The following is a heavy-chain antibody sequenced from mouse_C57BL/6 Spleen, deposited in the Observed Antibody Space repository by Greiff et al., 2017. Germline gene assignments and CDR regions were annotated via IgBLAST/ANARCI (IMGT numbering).Heavy chain of an antibody. CDR1: GFTFSDYG. Sequence: DVMLVESGGGLVKPGGSLKLSCAASGFTFSDYGMHWVRQAPEKGLEWVAYISSGSSTIYYADTVKGRFTISRDNAKNTLFLQMTSLRSEDTAMYYCAGGSSYLAMDYWGQGTSVTVSS. CDR2: ISSGSSTI. J-gene: IGHJ4*01. V-gene: IGHV5-17*01. CDR3: AGGSSYLAMDY. D-gene: IGHD1-1*01.